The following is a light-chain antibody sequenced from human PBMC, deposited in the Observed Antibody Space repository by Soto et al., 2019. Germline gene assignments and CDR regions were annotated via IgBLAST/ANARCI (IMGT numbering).Light chain of an antibody. CDR1: SSNIGSNT. V-gene: IGLV1-44*01. Sequence: QSVLTQPLSASASPGQRVTVSCSGGSSNIGSNTVAWYQHLPGTAPPRLIFTAGQRPSGVPARFSGSKSGTSASLAISGLQSEDEADYYCSAWDNSLNGYVFGHGTKLTV. J-gene: IGLJ1*01. CDR3: SAWDNSLNGYV. CDR2: TAG.